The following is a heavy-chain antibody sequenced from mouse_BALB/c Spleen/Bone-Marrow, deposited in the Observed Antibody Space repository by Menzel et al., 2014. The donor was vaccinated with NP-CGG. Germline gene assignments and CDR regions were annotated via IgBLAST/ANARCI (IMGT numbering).Heavy chain of an antibody. V-gene: IGHV3-2*02. D-gene: IGHD2-4*01. CDR3: ARSSSYDYDVGFAY. J-gene: IGHJ3*01. Sequence: EVKLTESGPGLVKPSQSLSLTCIVTGYSITRDYAWNWIRQFPGNKLEWMSYISYSGSTTYNPSLEGRISITRDTSKNQFFLQLNSVTTEDTATYYCARSSSYDYDVGFAYWGQGTLVTVSA. CDR1: GYSITRDYA. CDR2: ISYSGST.